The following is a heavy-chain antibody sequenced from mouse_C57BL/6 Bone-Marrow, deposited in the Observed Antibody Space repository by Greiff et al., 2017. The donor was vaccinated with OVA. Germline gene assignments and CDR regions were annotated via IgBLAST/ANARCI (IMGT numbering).Heavy chain of an antibody. Sequence: EVKLVESGGGLVQPGGSLKLSCAASGIDFSRYWMSWVRRAPGKGLEWIGEINPDSSTINYAPSLKDKFIISRDNAKNTLYLQMSKVRSEDTALYYGAREEVWLRRAWFAYWGQGTLVTVSA. CDR3: AREEVWLRRAWFAY. V-gene: IGHV4-1*01. CDR1: GIDFSRYW. D-gene: IGHD2-2*01. CDR2: INPDSSTI. J-gene: IGHJ3*01.